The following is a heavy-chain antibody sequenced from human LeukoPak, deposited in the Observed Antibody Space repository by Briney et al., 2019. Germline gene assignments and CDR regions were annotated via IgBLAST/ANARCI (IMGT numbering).Heavy chain of an antibody. J-gene: IGHJ4*01. Sequence: IGTTTYYADSVKGRFTVSRDNSKNTLYLQMDGLRAEDTAVYYCARDPTELQLLSYYFDY. CDR2: IGTTT. D-gene: IGHD2-2*01. V-gene: IGHV3-23*01. CDR3: ARDPTELQLLSYYFDY.